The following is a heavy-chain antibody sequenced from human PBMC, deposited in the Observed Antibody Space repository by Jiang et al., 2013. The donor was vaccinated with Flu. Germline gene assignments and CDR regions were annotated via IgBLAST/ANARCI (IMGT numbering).Heavy chain of an antibody. J-gene: IGHJ6*02. CDR3: ARGRRSRHYGMDV. V-gene: IGHV4-34*01. Sequence: TLSLTCAVYVGPSVVTTGAGSASPQEGAGVDWEINHSGSTNYNPSLKSRVTISVDTSKNQFSLKLSSVTAADTAVYYCARGRRSRHYGMDVWGQGTTVTVSS. CDR2: INHSGST. CDR1: VGPSVVTT.